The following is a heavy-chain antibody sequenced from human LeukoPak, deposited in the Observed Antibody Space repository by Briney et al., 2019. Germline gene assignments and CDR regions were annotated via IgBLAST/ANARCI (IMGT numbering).Heavy chain of an antibody. D-gene: IGHD2-15*01. V-gene: IGHV4-34*01. CDR3: ARAHSLYGMDV. CDR2: INHSGST. Sequence: SVTLSLTCAVYGGSFSGYYWSWIRQPPGKGLEWIGEINHSGSTNYNPSLKSRVTISVDTSKNQFSLKLSSVTAADTAVYYCARAHSLYGMDVWGQGTTVTVSS. CDR1: GGSFSGYY. J-gene: IGHJ6*02.